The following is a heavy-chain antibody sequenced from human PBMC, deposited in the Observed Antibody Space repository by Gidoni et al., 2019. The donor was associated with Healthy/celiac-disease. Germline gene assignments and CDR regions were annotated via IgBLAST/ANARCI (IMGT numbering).Heavy chain of an antibody. Sequence: QVQLIQSGAEVKKPGASVRVSCKVSGYTLTDLSMHWVRQAPGKGLEWMGGFGPEDGETIYAQKFQGRVTMTEDTSTDTAYMELSSLRSEDTAVYYCATHERSYCTNGVCSEYWGQGTLVTVSS. CDR3: ATHERSYCTNGVCSEY. CDR1: GYTLTDLS. J-gene: IGHJ4*02. CDR2: FGPEDGET. V-gene: IGHV1-24*01. D-gene: IGHD2-8*01.